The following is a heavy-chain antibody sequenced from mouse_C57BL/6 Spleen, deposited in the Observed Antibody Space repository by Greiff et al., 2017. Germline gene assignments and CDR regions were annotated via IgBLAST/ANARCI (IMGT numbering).Heavy chain of an antibody. Sequence: VQLVESGAELARPGASVKLSCKASGYTFTSYGISWVKQRTGQGLEWIGEIYPRSGNTYYNEKFKGKDTLTADKSSSTAYMELRSLTSEDSAVYFCARWGLREDAMDYWGQGTSVTVAS. CDR2: IYPRSGNT. CDR1: GYTFTSYG. CDR3: ARWGLREDAMDY. V-gene: IGHV1-81*01. D-gene: IGHD2-4*01. J-gene: IGHJ4*01.